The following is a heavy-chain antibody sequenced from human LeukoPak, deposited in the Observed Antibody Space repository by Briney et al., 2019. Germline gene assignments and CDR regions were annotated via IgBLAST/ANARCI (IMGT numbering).Heavy chain of an antibody. CDR2: ISGYNGNT. CDR3: ARDGVPHRFYFYYGMDV. Sequence: GASVKVSCKASGYTFTSYDINWVRQAPGQGLEWMGWISGYNGNTNYAQEVQGRVTLTTDTSASTAYMELRSLRSDDTAVYYCARDGVPHRFYFYYGMDVWGQGTTVTVSS. D-gene: IGHD3-3*01. V-gene: IGHV1-18*01. CDR1: GYTFTSYD. J-gene: IGHJ6*02.